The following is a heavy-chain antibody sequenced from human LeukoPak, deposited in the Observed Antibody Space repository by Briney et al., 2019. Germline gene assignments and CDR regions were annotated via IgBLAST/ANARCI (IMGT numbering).Heavy chain of an antibody. CDR1: GGSISSYY. CDR3: ARDFGNYYGSGSYYNGDNWFDP. Sequence: SETLSLTCTASGGSISSYYWGWIRQPPGKGLEWIGSIYYSGSTYYNPSLKSRVTISVDTSKNQFSLKLSSVTAADTAVYYCARDFGNYYGSGSYYNGDNWFDPWGQGTLATVSS. V-gene: IGHV4-39*07. J-gene: IGHJ5*02. D-gene: IGHD3-10*01. CDR2: IYYSGST.